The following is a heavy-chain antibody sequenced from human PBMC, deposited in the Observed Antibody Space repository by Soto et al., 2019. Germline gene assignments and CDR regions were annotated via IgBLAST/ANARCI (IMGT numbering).Heavy chain of an antibody. V-gene: IGHV3-20*04. CDR2: INWNGGST. J-gene: IGHJ3*02. D-gene: IGHD3-22*01. Sequence: PGGSLRLSCAASGFTFDDYGMSWVRQAPGKGLEWVSGINWNGGSTGYADSVKGRFTISRDNAKNSLYLQMNSLRAEDTALYYCARDQTETYYYDSSGYYGAFDIWGQGTMVTVSS. CDR1: GFTFDDYG. CDR3: ARDQTETYYYDSSGYYGAFDI.